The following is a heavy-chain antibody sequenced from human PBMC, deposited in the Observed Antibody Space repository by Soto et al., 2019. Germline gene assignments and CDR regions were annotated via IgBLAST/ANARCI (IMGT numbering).Heavy chain of an antibody. J-gene: IGHJ6*02. CDR2: IYYSGST. V-gene: IGHV4-31*03. CDR3: ARDSRYFDWLDYYYYGMDV. CDR1: CGSIISGGYY. Sequence: SETLSLTCTFSCGSIISGGYYWSWIRQHPGKGLEWIGYIYYSGSTYYNPSLKSRVTISVDTSKNQFSLKLSSVTAADTAVYYCARDSRYFDWLDYYYYGMDVWGQGTTVTVSS. D-gene: IGHD3-9*01.